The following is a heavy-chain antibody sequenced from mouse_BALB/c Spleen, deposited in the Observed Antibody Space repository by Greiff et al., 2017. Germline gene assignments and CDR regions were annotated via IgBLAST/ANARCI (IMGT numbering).Heavy chain of an antibody. CDR1: GFTFSSFG. D-gene: IGHD2-2*01. Sequence: DVHLVESGGGLVQPGGSRKLSCAASGFTFSSFGMHWVRQAPEKGLEWVAYISSGSSTIYYADTVKGRFTISRDNPKNTLFLQMTSLRSEDTAMYYCARGGYPYYAMDYWGQGTSVTVSS. CDR2: ISSGSSTI. V-gene: IGHV5-17*02. CDR3: ARGGYPYYAMDY. J-gene: IGHJ4*01.